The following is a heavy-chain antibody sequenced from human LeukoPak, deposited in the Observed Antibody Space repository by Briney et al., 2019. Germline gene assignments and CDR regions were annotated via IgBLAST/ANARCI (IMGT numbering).Heavy chain of an antibody. CDR3: ARLPGEDYYDSSGYYRFDY. CDR1: GGTFSSYA. Sequence: SVKVSCKASGGTFSSYAISWVRQAPGQGLEWMGGIIPIFGTANYAQKFQGRVTITADESTSTAYMELSSLRSEDTAVYYCARLPGEDYYDSSGYYRFDYWGQGTLVTVSS. CDR2: IIPIFGTA. J-gene: IGHJ4*02. D-gene: IGHD3-22*01. V-gene: IGHV1-69*01.